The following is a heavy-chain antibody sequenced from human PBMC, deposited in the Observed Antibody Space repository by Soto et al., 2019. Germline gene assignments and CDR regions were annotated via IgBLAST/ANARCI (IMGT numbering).Heavy chain of an antibody. CDR1: GGSFSPNY. D-gene: IGHD3-22*01. Sequence: PSETLSLTCTVSGGSFSPNYWSWFRQPPGKGLEWVGYIYYGGTTSYNPSLKSRVTISLETSKSQFSLKLSSVTAVDTAVYYCATRGDDSSGYYYIRYWGQGTLVTVSS. CDR2: IYYGGTT. J-gene: IGHJ4*02. V-gene: IGHV4-59*12. CDR3: ATRGDDSSGYYYIRY.